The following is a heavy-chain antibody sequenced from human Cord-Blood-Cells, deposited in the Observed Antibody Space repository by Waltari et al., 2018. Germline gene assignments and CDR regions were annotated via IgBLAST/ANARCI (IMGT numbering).Heavy chain of an antibody. Sequence: EVQLVESGGGLVQPGGSLRLSCAASGSTFSSYWMHWVRQAPGKGLVWVSRINSDGSSTSYADSVKGRFTIARDNAKNTLYLQMNSLRAEDTAVYYCARDGRDKGAFDIWGQGTMVTDSS. V-gene: IGHV3-74*01. CDR1: GSTFSSYW. J-gene: IGHJ3*02. D-gene: IGHD1-1*01. CDR2: INSDGSST. CDR3: ARDGRDKGAFDI.